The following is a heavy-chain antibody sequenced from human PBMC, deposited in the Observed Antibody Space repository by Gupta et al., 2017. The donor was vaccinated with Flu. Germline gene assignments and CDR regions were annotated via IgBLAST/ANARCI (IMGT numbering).Heavy chain of an antibody. V-gene: IGHV1-3*01. CDR3: ARQRVGYWGLDV. J-gene: IGHJ6*02. Sequence: QVPLAQSGAEAKKPGASGKVSSKASGYSFINHLIFWVRQAPGQRHEWMGGINVDNGNTMSSQKFQDRVTITKDTSATTVYMELGSLRSEDTAVYYCARQRVGYWGLDVWGQGTTVSVSS. CDR2: INVDNGNT. D-gene: IGHD1-26*01. CDR1: GYSFINHL.